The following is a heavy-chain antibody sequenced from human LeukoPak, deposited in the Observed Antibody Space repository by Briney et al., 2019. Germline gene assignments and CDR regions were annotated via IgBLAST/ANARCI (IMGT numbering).Heavy chain of an antibody. Sequence: GASVKVSCMASGYTFTGYYIHWVRQAPGQGLEWMGRINPNSGGTNYAQKFQGRVTMTRDTSISTAYIELSRLRSDDTAVYYCARDLYYYDSSGYWVYYFDYWGQGTLVTVSS. CDR2: INPNSGGT. V-gene: IGHV1-2*06. CDR3: ARDLYYYDSSGYWVYYFDY. J-gene: IGHJ4*02. CDR1: GYTFTGYY. D-gene: IGHD3-22*01.